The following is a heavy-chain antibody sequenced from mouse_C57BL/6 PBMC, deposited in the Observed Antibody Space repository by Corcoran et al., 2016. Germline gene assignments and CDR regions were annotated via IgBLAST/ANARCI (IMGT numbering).Heavy chain of an antibody. J-gene: IGHJ1*03. D-gene: IGHD1-1*01. CDR2: INTYSGVP. V-gene: IGHV9-3*01. CDR3: ARYYYGSSPHWYFDV. Sequence: QIQLVQSGPELKKPGETVKISCKASGDTFTTYGMSWVKQAPGKGLKWMGWINTYSGVPTYADDFKGRFAFSLETSASTAYLQINNLKNEDTATYFCARYYYGSSPHWYFDVWGTGTTVTVSS. CDR1: GDTFTTYG.